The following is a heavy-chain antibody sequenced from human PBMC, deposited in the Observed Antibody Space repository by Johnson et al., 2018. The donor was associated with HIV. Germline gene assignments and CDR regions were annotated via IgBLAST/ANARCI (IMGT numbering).Heavy chain of an antibody. CDR3: AREGLYGFDI. CDR2: ISSDGSNK. V-gene: IGHV3-30-3*01. CDR1: GFTFSSYA. Sequence: QVQLVESGGGVVQPGRSLRLSCAASGFTFSSYAMHWVRQAPGKGLEWVAVISSDGSNKYQADSVKGRFTISRENSKNTLYLQMNRLIAEDTDVHYCAREGLYGFDIWGQGTMVTVSS. J-gene: IGHJ3*02.